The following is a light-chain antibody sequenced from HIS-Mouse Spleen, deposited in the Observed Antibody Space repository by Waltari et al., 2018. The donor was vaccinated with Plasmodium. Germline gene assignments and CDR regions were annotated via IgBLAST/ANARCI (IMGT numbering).Light chain of an antibody. Sequence: EIVMTQSPATLSVSPGERATLSCRASQSVSSNLAWYQQKPSQAPRLLLYGASTRATGSPARFSGSGSGTEFTLTISSLQSEDFAVYYCQQYNNPRTTFGQGTKLEIK. V-gene: IGKV3-15*01. J-gene: IGKJ2*01. CDR2: GAS. CDR3: QQYNNPRTT. CDR1: QSVSSN.